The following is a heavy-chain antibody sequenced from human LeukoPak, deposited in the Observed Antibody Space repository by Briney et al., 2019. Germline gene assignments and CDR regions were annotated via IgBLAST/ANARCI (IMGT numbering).Heavy chain of an antibody. Sequence: SETLSLTCTVSGGSISSSNYYWGWIRQPPGKGLEWIGSIYYSGSTNYNPSLKSRVTISVDTSKNQYSLKLSSVTAADTAVYYCARHNGMYYYYYGLDVRGQGTTVTVSS. J-gene: IGHJ6*02. CDR3: ARHNGMYYYYYGLDV. D-gene: IGHD1-14*01. CDR2: IYYSGST. CDR1: GGSISSSNYY. V-gene: IGHV4-39*01.